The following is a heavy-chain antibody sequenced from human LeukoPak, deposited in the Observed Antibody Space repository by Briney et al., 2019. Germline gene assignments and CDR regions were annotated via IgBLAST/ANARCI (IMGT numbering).Heavy chain of an antibody. J-gene: IGHJ1*01. D-gene: IGHD1-26*01. CDR1: GFTFNSYT. V-gene: IGHV3-30*04. CDR2: ISYDGSNK. CDR3: TTARGSDLQYFQH. Sequence: PGRSLRLSCAASGFTFNSYTLLWVRQAPGEGLEWVAAISYDGSNKYYADSVKGRFTISRDNSKNTLYLQMNSLKTEDTAVYYCTTARGSDLQYFQHWGQGTLVTVSS.